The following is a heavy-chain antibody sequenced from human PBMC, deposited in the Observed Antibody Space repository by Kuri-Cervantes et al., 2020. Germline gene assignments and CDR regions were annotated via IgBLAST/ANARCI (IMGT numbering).Heavy chain of an antibody. D-gene: IGHD2-15*01. V-gene: IGHV4-59*12. CDR1: GGSISSSY. Sequence: SETLSLTCTVSGGSISSSYWSWIRQPPGKGLEWIGYIYYSGSTNYNPSLKNRVTISVDTSKNQFSLKLSSVTAADTAVYYCARSIVVVITAINAFGIWGRGTMVTVSS. CDR3: ARSIVVVITAINAFGI. CDR2: IYYSGST. J-gene: IGHJ3*02.